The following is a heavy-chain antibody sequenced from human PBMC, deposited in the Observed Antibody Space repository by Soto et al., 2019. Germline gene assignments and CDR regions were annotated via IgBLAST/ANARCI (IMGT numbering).Heavy chain of an antibody. CDR3: ATDRSDGSGKGYY. CDR1: GGSMDSGTYC. Sequence: QVQLQESGPGLVKPSQTLSLTCSVSGGSMDSGTYCWNWIRQHPVQGLEWIGYIYYRGYTYYNPPLRSRVTMSVDTSKNPVSLNLNSVTAADTAVYYCATDRSDGSGKGYYCGKGTLVTVSS. V-gene: IGHV4-31*03. CDR2: IYYRGYT. D-gene: IGHD3-10*01. J-gene: IGHJ4*02.